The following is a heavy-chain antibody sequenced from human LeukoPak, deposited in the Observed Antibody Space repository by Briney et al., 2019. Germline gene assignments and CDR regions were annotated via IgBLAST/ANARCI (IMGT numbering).Heavy chain of an antibody. CDR3: AKHSYDSSGYYSIDY. D-gene: IGHD3-22*01. CDR1: GFTFSSFW. V-gene: IGHV3-21*01. CDR2: ISGSSTYV. Sequence: GGSLRLSSAASGFTFSSFWMHWVAQAPGKGLEWVSSISGSSTYVFYTDSMKGRFTISRDNAKNSLYLQMNSLRAEDTAMYYCAKHSYDSSGYYSIDYWGQGTLVTVFS. J-gene: IGHJ4*02.